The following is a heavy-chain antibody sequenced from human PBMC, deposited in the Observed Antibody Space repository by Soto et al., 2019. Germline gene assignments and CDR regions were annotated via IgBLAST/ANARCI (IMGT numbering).Heavy chain of an antibody. CDR3: ATAWSFGYYYDSSGYYFDY. CDR1: GFTFSNCG. Sequence: EVQLLESGGGLVQPGGSLRLSCAASGFTFSNCGMSWVRQAPGKGLDWVAGISGSGGSTYYADSVKGRFTISRDNSKNTLYLQMNSLRAEDTAVYYCATAWSFGYYYDSSGYYFDYWGQGTLVTVSS. J-gene: IGHJ4*02. CDR2: ISGSGGST. V-gene: IGHV3-23*01. D-gene: IGHD3-22*01.